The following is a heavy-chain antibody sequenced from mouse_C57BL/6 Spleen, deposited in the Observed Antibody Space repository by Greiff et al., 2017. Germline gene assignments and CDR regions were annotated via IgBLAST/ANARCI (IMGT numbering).Heavy chain of an antibody. V-gene: IGHV1-76*01. CDR3: ARGGLLQDFDV. CDR1: GYTFTDYY. Sequence: VQLQQSGAELVRPGASVKLSCKASGYTFTDYYINWVKQRPGQGLEWIARIYPGSGNTYYNEKFKGKATLTAEKSSSTAYMQLSSLTSEDSAVYFCARGGLLQDFDVWGTGTTVTVSS. J-gene: IGHJ1*03. CDR2: IYPGSGNT. D-gene: IGHD2-3*01.